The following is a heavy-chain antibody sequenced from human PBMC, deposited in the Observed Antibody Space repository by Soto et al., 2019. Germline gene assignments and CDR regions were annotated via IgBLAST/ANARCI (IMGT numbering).Heavy chain of an antibody. CDR1: GFTFSNYG. Sequence: QVQLVESGGGVFQPGRSLRLSVPASGFTFSNYGMHWVRQAPGKGLGWVTVISYDGNVAYYADSVKGRFTSSRDNSKNTLYLQMNSLRTEDTAVYYCAKEGPITNWYFDYWGQGTLVTVSS. J-gene: IGHJ4*02. D-gene: IGHD1-1*01. CDR2: ISYDGNVA. V-gene: IGHV3-30*18. CDR3: AKEGPITNWYFDY.